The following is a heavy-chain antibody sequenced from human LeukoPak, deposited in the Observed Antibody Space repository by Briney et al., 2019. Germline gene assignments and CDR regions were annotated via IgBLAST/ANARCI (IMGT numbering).Heavy chain of an antibody. Sequence: GGSLRLSCAASGFTFSDHYMDWVRQAPGKGLEWVGRIRNKLNSYTTEYAASVKGRFTISRDDSKNSLYLQMNSLKTEDTAVYYCAGGYSSRTTCYRAFDMWGQGTMVTVSS. D-gene: IGHD2-2*01. V-gene: IGHV3-72*01. CDR1: GFTFSDHY. J-gene: IGHJ3*02. CDR3: AGGYSSRTTCYRAFDM. CDR2: IRNKLNSYTT.